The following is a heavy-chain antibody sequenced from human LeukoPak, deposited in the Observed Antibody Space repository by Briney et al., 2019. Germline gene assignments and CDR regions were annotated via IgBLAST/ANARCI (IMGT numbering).Heavy chain of an antibody. Sequence: SETLSLTCAVSGGSISSSNWWSWVRQPPGKGLEWIGEIYHSGSTNYNPSLKSRVTISVDKSKNQFSLKLSSVTAADTAVYYCARGLSAAGYYFDYWGQGTLVTVSS. CDR1: GGSISSSNW. J-gene: IGHJ4*02. D-gene: IGHD2/OR15-2a*01. CDR2: IYHSGST. V-gene: IGHV4-4*02. CDR3: ARGLSAAGYYFDY.